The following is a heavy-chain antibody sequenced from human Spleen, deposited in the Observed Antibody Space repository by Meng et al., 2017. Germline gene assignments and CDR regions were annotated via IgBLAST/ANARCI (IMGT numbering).Heavy chain of an antibody. CDR1: GYTFSDYY. CDR3: ARDEDISAAGKLFGDY. J-gene: IGHJ4*01. D-gene: IGHD6-13*01. Sequence: ASVKVSCKASGYTFSDYYMHWVRQAPGQGLEWMGRINPNSGGTNYAQRFQGRVTMTRVTSISTAYMELSGLRSDDTAMYYCARDEDISAAGKLFGDYWGHGTLVTVSS. V-gene: IGHV1-2*06. CDR2: INPNSGGT.